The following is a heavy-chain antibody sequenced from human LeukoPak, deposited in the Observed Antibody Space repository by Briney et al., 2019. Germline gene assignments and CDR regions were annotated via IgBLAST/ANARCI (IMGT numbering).Heavy chain of an antibody. CDR2: IYYSGST. CDR1: GGSISSSSYY. J-gene: IGHJ3*02. V-gene: IGHV4-39*01. D-gene: IGHD6-13*01. Sequence: SETLSLTCTVSGGSISSSSYYWGWIRQPPGKGLEWIGSIYYSGSTYYNPSLKSRVTISVDTSKNQFSLKLSSVTAADTAVYYCAAAGNSGHDAFDIWGQGTMVTVSS. CDR3: AAAGNSGHDAFDI.